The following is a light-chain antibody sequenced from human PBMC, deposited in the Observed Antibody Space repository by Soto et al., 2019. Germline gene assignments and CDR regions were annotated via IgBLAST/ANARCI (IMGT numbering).Light chain of an antibody. V-gene: IGLV2-14*01. Sequence: QSALTQPASVSGSPGQSITISCTGTSSDIGDYDSVSWYQQHPGKAPKLIIYEVNNRPSGVSNRFSGSKSGNTASLTISGLQAEDEANYYCSSYTSSSSLEVVFGGGTKLTVL. CDR3: SSYTSSSSLEVV. J-gene: IGLJ2*01. CDR1: SSDIGDYDS. CDR2: EVN.